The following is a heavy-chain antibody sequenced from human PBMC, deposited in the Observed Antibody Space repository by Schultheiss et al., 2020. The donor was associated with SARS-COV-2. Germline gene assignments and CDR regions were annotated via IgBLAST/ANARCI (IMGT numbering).Heavy chain of an antibody. CDR2: ISSSSTI. CDR1: GFTFSDYY. Sequence: GGSLRLSCAASGFTFSDYYMNWVRQAPGKGLEWVSSISSSSTIYYADSVKGRFTISRDNAKNTLYLQMNSLRAEDTAVYYCARANYGDYAQGAFDIWGQGTMVTVSS. D-gene: IGHD4-17*01. CDR3: ARANYGDYAQGAFDI. V-gene: IGHV3-69-1*01. J-gene: IGHJ3*02.